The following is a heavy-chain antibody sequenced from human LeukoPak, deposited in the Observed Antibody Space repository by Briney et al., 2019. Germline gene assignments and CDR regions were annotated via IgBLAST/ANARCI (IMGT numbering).Heavy chain of an antibody. V-gene: IGHV4-34*01. CDR1: GGSISSYY. J-gene: IGHJ4*02. Sequence: SETLSLTCTVSGGSISSYYWSWIRQPPGKGLEWIGEINHSGSTNYNPSLKSRVTISVDTSKNQFSLKLSSVTAADTAVYYCARGCGNSSGFDYWGQGTLVTVSS. D-gene: IGHD4-23*01. CDR3: ARGCGNSSGFDY. CDR2: INHSGST.